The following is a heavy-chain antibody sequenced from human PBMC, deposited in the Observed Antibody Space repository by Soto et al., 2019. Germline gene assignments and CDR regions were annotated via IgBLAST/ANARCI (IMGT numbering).Heavy chain of an antibody. Sequence: PGESLKISCQTSDYTFTSFWIGWVRQMPGKGLEWMGIIYPGDSDTRYSPSFQGQVTISADKSISTAYLQWSSLKASDTAMYYCARRSRIAAAGTFFGWFDPWGQGTLVTVSS. CDR3: ARRSRIAAAGTFFGWFDP. D-gene: IGHD6-13*01. CDR1: DYTFTSFW. V-gene: IGHV5-51*01. CDR2: IYPGDSDT. J-gene: IGHJ5*02.